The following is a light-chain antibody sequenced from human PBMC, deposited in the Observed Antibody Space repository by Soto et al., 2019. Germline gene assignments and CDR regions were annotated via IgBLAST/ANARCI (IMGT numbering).Light chain of an antibody. J-gene: IGKJ1*01. CDR1: QSVSGSF. CDR3: QQYGTSPAWT. CDR2: GTS. V-gene: IGKV3-20*01. Sequence: DIVMTQSPDSLAVSLGERATLSCRASQSVSGSFLGWYQQKPGQAPRLLIFGTSNRATGIPDRFSGSGSGTDFTLTISRLEPEDFAVYYCQQYGTSPAWTFGQGTKVDIK.